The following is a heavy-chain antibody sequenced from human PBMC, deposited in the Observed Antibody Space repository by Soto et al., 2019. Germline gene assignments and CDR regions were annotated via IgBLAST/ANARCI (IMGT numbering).Heavy chain of an antibody. D-gene: IGHD4-4*01. CDR2: ISYDGGNQ. CDR3: ARGPVTQTSFIDH. CDR1: GFTLSSYP. J-gene: IGHJ4*02. Sequence: PGGSVRLSCEASGFTLSSYPMHWVRQAPGKGLEWVTVISYDGGNQYYADSVKGRFTISRDNSKDTLYLQMHSLRSDDSAVYFCARGPVTQTSFIDHWGQGTLVTVSS. V-gene: IGHV3-30-3*01.